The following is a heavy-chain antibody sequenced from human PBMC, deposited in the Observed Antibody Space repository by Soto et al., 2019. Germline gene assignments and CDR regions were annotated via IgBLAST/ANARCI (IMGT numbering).Heavy chain of an antibody. Sequence: ASVKVSCKASGHTFTRYYMHWVRQAPGQGLEWIGIINLSAGSTSYAQKFQGRVTITRDTSTSTVYMDMSSLRSEDTAVYYCASREPDGLTSYSYSMDVWGQGTTVTVSS. CDR3: ASREPDGLTSYSYSMDV. D-gene: IGHD3-9*01. CDR2: INLSAGST. CDR1: GHTFTRYY. J-gene: IGHJ6*02. V-gene: IGHV1-46*01.